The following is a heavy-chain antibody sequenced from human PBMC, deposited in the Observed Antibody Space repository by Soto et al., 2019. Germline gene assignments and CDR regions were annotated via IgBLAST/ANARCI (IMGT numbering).Heavy chain of an antibody. CDR2: ISYDGSNK. CDR3: AKDYGYLRSGYYYGMDV. D-gene: IGHD5-18*01. CDR1: GFTFSSYG. Sequence: SLRLSCAASGFTFSSYGMHWVRQAPGKGLEWVAVISYDGSNKYYADSVKGRFTISRDNSKNTLYLQMNSLRAEDTAVYYCAKDYGYLRSGYYYGMDVWGQGTTVTVSS. V-gene: IGHV3-30*18. J-gene: IGHJ6*02.